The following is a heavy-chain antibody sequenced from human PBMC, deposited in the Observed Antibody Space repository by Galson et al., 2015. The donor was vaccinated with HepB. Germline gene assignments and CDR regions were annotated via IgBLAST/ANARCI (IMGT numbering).Heavy chain of an antibody. D-gene: IGHD4-17*01. J-gene: IGHJ4*02. CDR2: IWYDGSNK. CDR3: ARENHGDSSPFDY. V-gene: IGHV3-33*08. Sequence: SLRLSCAASGFTFSSYGMHWVRQAPGKGLEWVAVIWYDGSNKYYADSVKGRFTISRDNSKNTLYLQMNSLRAEDTAVYYCARENHGDSSPFDYWGQGTLVTVSS. CDR1: GFTFSSYG.